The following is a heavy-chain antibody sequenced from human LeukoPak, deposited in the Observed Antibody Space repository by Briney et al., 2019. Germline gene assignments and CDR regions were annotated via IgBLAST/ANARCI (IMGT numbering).Heavy chain of an antibody. CDR3: ATDFFNSSSAAGNVY. CDR1: GYTFTGYY. CDR2: INPNSGGT. V-gene: IGHV1-2*02. Sequence: GASVKVSCKASGYTFTGYYMHWVRQAPGQGLEWMGWINPNSGGTNYAQKFQGRVTMTRDTSISTAYMEPSRLRSDDTAVYYCATDFFNSSSAAGNVYWGQGTLVTVSS. D-gene: IGHD6-13*01. J-gene: IGHJ4*02.